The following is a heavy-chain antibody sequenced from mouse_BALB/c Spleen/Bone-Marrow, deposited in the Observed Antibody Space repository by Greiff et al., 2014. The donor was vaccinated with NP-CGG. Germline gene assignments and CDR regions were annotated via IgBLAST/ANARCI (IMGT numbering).Heavy chain of an antibody. V-gene: IGHV1-20*02. CDR3: ARSGIGSTMDF. CDR2: ISPYNGDP. J-gene: IGHJ4*01. CDR1: GYSFTDYF. D-gene: IGHD3-2*02. Sequence: EVQLQQSGPELVKPGASVRISCKASGYSFTDYFMNWVMQNHGKSLEWIGRISPYNGDPFYNQKFKDKATLTVDRSSNTAHMELRSLASEDSGVFYCARSGIGSTMDFWGQGTSVTVSS.